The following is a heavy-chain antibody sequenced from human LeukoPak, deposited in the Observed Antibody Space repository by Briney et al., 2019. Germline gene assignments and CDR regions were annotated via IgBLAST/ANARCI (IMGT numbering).Heavy chain of an antibody. D-gene: IGHD3-3*01. CDR3: ARGGIFGVVKKIKNYFDY. CDR2: INHSGST. Sequence: PSETLSLTCTVSGGSTSSYFWTWIRKPPGKGLEWIGEINHSGSTNYNLSLKSRVTISVDTSKNQFSLKLSSVTAADTAVYYCARGGIFGVVKKIKNYFDYWGQGTLVTVSS. J-gene: IGHJ4*02. CDR1: GGSTSSYF. V-gene: IGHV4-34*01.